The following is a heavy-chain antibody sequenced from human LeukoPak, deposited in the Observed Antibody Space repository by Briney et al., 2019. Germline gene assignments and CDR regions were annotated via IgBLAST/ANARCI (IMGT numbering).Heavy chain of an antibody. CDR3: VRMDDY. Sequence: PSETLSLTCVVSGHSINRGYYWGWMRQPPGKGLEWIGSISQSGGTSYNASLKSRVTMSVDTSKNQFSLKLKSVTATDTAVYYCVRMDDYWGQGTLVTVSS. V-gene: IGHV4-38-2*01. CDR2: ISQSGGT. CDR1: GHSINRGYY. J-gene: IGHJ4*02.